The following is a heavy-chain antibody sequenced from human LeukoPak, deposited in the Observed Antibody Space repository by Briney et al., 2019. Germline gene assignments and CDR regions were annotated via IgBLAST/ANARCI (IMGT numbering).Heavy chain of an antibody. CDR1: GFTFSNYD. CDR3: ARIVGHTRSEF. D-gene: IGHD1-26*01. V-gene: IGHV3-21*01. J-gene: IGHJ4*02. Sequence: GGSLRLSCAASGFTFSNYDMNWVRQAPRKGLEWVSSISSSSSYIYYADSVRGRFTISRDDSKNTLYLQMSSLRNEDAAVYFCARIVGHTRSEFWGQGTLVTVSS. CDR2: ISSSSSYI.